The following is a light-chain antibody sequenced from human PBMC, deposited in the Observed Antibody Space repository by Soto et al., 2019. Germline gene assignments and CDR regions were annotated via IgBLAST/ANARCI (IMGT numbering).Light chain of an antibody. CDR2: WAS. V-gene: IGKV4-1*01. CDR1: QSVLYSSNNKNC. CDR3: QQYYSTHWT. Sequence: DIVMTQSPDSLAVSLGERATINCKSSQSVLYSSNNKNCLAWYQQKPGQPPKLLIYWASTRESGVPDRFSGSGSGTDSTLTISSLQAEDVAVYYCQQYYSTHWTFGQGTKVEIK. J-gene: IGKJ1*01.